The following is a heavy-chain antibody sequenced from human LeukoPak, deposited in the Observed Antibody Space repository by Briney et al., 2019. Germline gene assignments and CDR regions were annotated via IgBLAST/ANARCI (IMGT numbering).Heavy chain of an antibody. D-gene: IGHD3-3*01. J-gene: IGHJ6*02. CDR2: IYYSGST. V-gene: IGHV4-59*01. Sequence: SETLSLTCTVSGGSISSYYWSWIRQPPGKGLEWIGYIYYSGSTNYNPSLKSRVTISVDTSKNQFSLKLSSVTAADTAVYYCARDTLITIFGVPLSKDYYYGMDVWSQGTTVTVSS. CDR1: GGSISSYY. CDR3: ARDTLITIFGVPLSKDYYYGMDV.